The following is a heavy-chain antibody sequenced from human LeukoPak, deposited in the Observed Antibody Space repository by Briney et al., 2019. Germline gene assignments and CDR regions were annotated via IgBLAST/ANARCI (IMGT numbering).Heavy chain of an antibody. V-gene: IGHV3-30*02. D-gene: IGHD4-23*01. J-gene: IGHJ5*02. CDR1: GFTFTTCA. CDR2: IRYDANNK. CDR3: AKGDDYGANTRLPKYNWFDP. Sequence: GGSLRLSCAASGFTFTTCAMHWVRRAPGKGLEWVAYIRYDANNKNYADSVKGRFTISRDNSKDMLYLQMNSLRPEDTAVYYCAKGDDYGANTRLPKYNWFDPWGQGTLVTVSS.